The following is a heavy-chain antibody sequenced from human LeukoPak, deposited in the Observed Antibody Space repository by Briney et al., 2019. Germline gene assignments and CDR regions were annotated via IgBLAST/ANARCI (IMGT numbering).Heavy chain of an antibody. V-gene: IGHV1-2*06. D-gene: IGHD4-17*01. CDR2: INPNSRGT. CDR3: ARGTMTTVTTGIGY. J-gene: IGHJ4*02. Sequence: ASVKVSCKASGYTFTGYYMHWVRQAPGQGLESMGRINPNSRGTNYAQKFQGRVTMTRDTSISTAYMELSRLRSDDTAVYYCARGTMTTVTTGIGYWGQGTLVTVSS. CDR1: GYTFTGYY.